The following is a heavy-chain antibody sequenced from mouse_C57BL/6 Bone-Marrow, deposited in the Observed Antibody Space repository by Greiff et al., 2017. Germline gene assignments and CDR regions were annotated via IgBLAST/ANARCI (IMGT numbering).Heavy chain of an antibody. CDR2: IYPRSGNT. V-gene: IGHV1-81*01. Sequence: QVQLKESGAELARPGASVKLSCKASGYTFTSYGISWVKQRTGQGLEWIGEIYPRSGNTYYNEKFQGKATLTADKSSSTAYRGLRSLTSEDSAVYFCASYGSSYDYWGHGNTLTVFS. D-gene: IGHD1-1*01. CDR3: ASYGSSYDY. J-gene: IGHJ2*01. CDR1: GYTFTSYG.